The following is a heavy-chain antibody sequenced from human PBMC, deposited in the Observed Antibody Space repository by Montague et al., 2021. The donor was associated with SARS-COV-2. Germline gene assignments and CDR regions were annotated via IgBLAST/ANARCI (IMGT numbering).Heavy chain of an antibody. V-gene: IGHV4-39*01. D-gene: IGHD3-22*01. Sequence: SGSTYYNTSLKSRVTISVDTSKNQFSLRLSSVTAADTAVYYCARLPYFYGSTHAFDFWGQGKMVTVSS. J-gene: IGHJ3*01. CDR3: ARLPYFYGSTHAFDF. CDR2: SGST.